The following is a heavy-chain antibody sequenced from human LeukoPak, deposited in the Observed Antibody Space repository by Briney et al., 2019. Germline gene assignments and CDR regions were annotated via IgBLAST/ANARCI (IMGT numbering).Heavy chain of an antibody. CDR2: MNPNSGNT. V-gene: IGHV1-8*02. D-gene: IGHD6-19*01. CDR3: ARDRVGVGGNGWEN. J-gene: IGHJ4*02. CDR1: GYTFTSYG. Sequence: ASVKVSRKASGYTFTSYGINWVRQATGQGLEWMGWMNPNSGNTGYVQKFQGRVIMTRDTSISTAYMELRSLTSEDTAVYFCARDRVGVGGNGWENWGQGTLVTVSS.